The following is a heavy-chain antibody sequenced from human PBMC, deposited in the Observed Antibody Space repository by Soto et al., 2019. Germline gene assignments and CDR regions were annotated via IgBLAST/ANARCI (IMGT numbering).Heavy chain of an antibody. J-gene: IGHJ4*02. Sequence: SETLSLTCAVYGGSFSGYYWSWIRQPPGKGLEWIGEINHSGSTNYNPSLKSRVTISVDTSKNQFSLKLSSVTAADTAVYYCAGEYSSSDGVSDYWGQGTLVTVSS. CDR3: AGEYSSSDGVSDY. CDR1: GGSFSGYY. CDR2: INHSGST. V-gene: IGHV4-34*01. D-gene: IGHD6-6*01.